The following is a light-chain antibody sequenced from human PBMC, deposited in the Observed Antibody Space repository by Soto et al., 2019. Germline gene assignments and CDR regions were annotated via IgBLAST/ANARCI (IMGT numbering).Light chain of an antibody. V-gene: IGKV1-13*02. CDR1: QGISSA. CDR3: QQTDSFPIT. Sequence: AIHLTQSTSALSASVGDRVGITCRASQGISSALAWYQQKPGKAPKLLIYDASSLESGVPSRFSGSGSGTDFTLTISSLQPEDFGTYYCQQTDSFPITFGQGTRLEI. J-gene: IGKJ5*01. CDR2: DAS.